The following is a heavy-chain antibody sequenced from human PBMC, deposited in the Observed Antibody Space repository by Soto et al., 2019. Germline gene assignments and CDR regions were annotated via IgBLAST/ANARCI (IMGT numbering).Heavy chain of an antibody. CDR3: ARIRASGWIQAYYFDY. V-gene: IGHV4-59*01. CDR1: GGSISSYY. D-gene: IGHD5-18*01. Sequence: SETLSLTCTVSGGSISSYYWSWIRQPPGKGLEWIGYIYYSGSTNYNPSLKSRVTISVDTSKSQFSLKLSSVTAADTAVYYCARIRASGWIQAYYFDYWGQGTLVTVSS. J-gene: IGHJ4*02. CDR2: IYYSGST.